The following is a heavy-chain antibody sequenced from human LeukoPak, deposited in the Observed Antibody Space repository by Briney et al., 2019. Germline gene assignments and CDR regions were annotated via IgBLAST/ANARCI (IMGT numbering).Heavy chain of an antibody. CDR3: ARDSGSYFNPNRVFDY. CDR1: GFTFSSYG. Sequence: GGSLRLSRAASGFTFSSYGMHWVRQAPGKGLEWVAFIRYDGSNKYYADSVKGRFTISRDNAKNSLYLPMNSLRAEDTAVYYCARDSGSYFNPNRVFDYWGQGTLITVSS. D-gene: IGHD1-26*01. V-gene: IGHV3-30*02. CDR2: IRYDGSNK. J-gene: IGHJ4*02.